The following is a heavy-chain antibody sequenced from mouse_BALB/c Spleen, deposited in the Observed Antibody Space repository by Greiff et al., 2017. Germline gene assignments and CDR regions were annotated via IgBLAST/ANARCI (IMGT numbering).Heavy chain of an antibody. Sequence: VQLKQSGPELVKPGASVKMSCKASGYTFTSYVMHWVKQKPGQGLEWIGYINPYNDGTKYNEKFKGKATLTSDKSSSTAYMELSSLTSEDSAVYYCARTGTVYYYAMDYWGQGTSVTVSS. J-gene: IGHJ4*01. CDR3: ARTGTVYYYAMDY. V-gene: IGHV1-14*01. D-gene: IGHD4-1*01. CDR2: INPYNDGT. CDR1: GYTFTSYV.